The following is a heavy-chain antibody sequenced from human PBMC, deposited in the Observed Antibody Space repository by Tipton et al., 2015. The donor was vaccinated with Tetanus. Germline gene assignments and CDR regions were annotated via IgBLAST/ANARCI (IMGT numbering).Heavy chain of an antibody. J-gene: IGHJ3*02. D-gene: IGHD3-16*02. CDR1: GFTFSSYA. V-gene: IGHV3-30-3*01. CDR3: ARDRGMITFGGVIARDGAFDI. CDR2: ISYDGSNK. Sequence: SLRLSCAASGFTFSSYAMHWVRQAPGKGLEWVAVISYDGSNKYYADSVKGRFTISRDNSKNTLYLQMNSLRAEDTAVYYCARDRGMITFGGVIARDGAFDIWGQGTMVTVSS.